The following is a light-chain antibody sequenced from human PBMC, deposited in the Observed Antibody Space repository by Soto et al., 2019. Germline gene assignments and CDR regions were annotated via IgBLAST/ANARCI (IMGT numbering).Light chain of an antibody. CDR2: GNS. J-gene: IGLJ3*02. V-gene: IGLV1-40*01. CDR3: QSYDSSLSGWV. Sequence: QSVLTQPPSVSGAPGQRVTISCTGCNSNIGAGYDVHWYQQLPGTAPKLLIYGNSNRPSGVPDRFSASKSGTSASLAITGLQAEDEADYYCQSYDSSLSGWVFGGGTKLTVL. CDR1: NSNIGAGYD.